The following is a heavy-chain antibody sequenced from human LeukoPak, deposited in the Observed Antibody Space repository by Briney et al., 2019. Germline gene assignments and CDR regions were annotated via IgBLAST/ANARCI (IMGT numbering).Heavy chain of an antibody. CDR2: LNADGNSI. CDR3: AGAYSAYDSFDY. J-gene: IGHJ4*02. D-gene: IGHD5-12*01. Sequence: PGGSLRLSCAASGFTFSNYWMHWVRQAPGKGLVWVSRLNADGNSITYADSVRGRFTISRDNAKNTVHLQMNRLRVEDTAIYFCAGAYSAYDSFDYWGQGILVTVSS. V-gene: IGHV3-74*01. CDR1: GFTFSNYW.